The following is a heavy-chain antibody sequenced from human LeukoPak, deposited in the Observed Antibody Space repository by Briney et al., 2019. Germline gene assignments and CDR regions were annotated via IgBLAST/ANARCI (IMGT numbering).Heavy chain of an antibody. CDR2: IWYDGSNK. Sequence: GGSLRLSCAASGFTFSSYGMHWVRQAPGKGLEWVAVIWYDGSNKYYADSVKGRFTISRDNSKNTLYLQMNSLRAEDTAVYYCAKDSYYYDSSGYYYSDYWGQGTLVTVSS. CDR1: GFTFSSYG. CDR3: AKDSYYYDSSGYYYSDY. J-gene: IGHJ4*02. D-gene: IGHD3-22*01. V-gene: IGHV3-30*02.